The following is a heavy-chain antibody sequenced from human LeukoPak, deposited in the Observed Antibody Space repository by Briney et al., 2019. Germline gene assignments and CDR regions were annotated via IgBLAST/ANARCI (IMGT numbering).Heavy chain of an antibody. CDR1: GYTFTSYY. D-gene: IGHD3-10*01. CDR2: LTPNGGST. CDR3: ASCLYKGSGSYYYYFDY. J-gene: IGHJ4*02. Sequence: ASVKVSCKSSGYTFTSYYMHWVRQAPGQGLEWMGRLTPNGGSTTYAQRFQGRVTVTRDMSTSTAYMELSSLRSEDTAVYYCASCLYKGSGSYYYYFDYWGQGTLVTVSS. V-gene: IGHV1-46*01.